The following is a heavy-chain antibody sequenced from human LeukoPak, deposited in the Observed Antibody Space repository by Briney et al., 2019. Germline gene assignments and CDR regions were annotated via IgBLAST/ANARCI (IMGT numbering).Heavy chain of an antibody. J-gene: IGHJ4*02. D-gene: IGHD6-19*01. CDR1: GFTFSSYA. CDR3: AKEWQQWPSDY. Sequence: PGGSLRLSCAAPGFTFSSYAMSWFRQAPGKGLGWVSAISGSGGSTYYAESVKGRFTISRDNSKNTLYLQMNSLRAEDTAVYYCAKEWQQWPSDYWGQGTLVTVSS. V-gene: IGHV3-23*01. CDR2: ISGSGGST.